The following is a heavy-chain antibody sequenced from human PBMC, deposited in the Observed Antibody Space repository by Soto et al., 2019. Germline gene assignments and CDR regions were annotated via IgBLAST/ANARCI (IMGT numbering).Heavy chain of an antibody. CDR2: ISSNGGST. J-gene: IGHJ4*02. D-gene: IGHD2-2*01. Sequence: PGGSLRLSCAASGFTFSSYSMHWVRQAPGKGLEYVSVISSNGGSTYYANSVKSRLTITKDTSKNQVVLTMTNMDPVDTATYYCVHRLVNPDMLDHWGQGTLVTV. V-gene: IGHV3-64*01. CDR1: GFTFSSYS. CDR3: VHRLVNPDMLDH.